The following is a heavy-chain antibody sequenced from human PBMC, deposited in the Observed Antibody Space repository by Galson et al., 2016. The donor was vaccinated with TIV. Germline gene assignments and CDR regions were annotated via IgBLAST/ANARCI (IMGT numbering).Heavy chain of an antibody. D-gene: IGHD6-19*01. CDR3: ARLSRQWLVYAFDI. Sequence: SGAEVKKPGESLKISCKGSGHSFTSYWIGWVRQMPGKGLEWMGIIYPGDSDTRYSPSFQGQVTISADTSVSTAYLQWDSLKASDTAMYYCARLSRQWLVYAFDIWGQGTMVTVSS. CDR1: GHSFTSYW. J-gene: IGHJ3*02. CDR2: IYPGDSDT. V-gene: IGHV5-51*01.